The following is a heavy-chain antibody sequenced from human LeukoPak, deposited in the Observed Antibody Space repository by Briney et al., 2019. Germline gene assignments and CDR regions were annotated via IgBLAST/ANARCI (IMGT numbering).Heavy chain of an antibody. Sequence: GGSLRLSCAASGFTFSSYWMHWVRQAPGKGLVWVSRINSDGSSTNYADSVKGRFTISRDNSKNTPYLQMNSLRAGDTAVYYCARIGGEGREYYFDYWGQGTLVTVSS. CDR1: GFTFSSYW. D-gene: IGHD3-10*01. CDR2: INSDGSST. V-gene: IGHV3-74*01. J-gene: IGHJ4*02. CDR3: ARIGGEGREYYFDY.